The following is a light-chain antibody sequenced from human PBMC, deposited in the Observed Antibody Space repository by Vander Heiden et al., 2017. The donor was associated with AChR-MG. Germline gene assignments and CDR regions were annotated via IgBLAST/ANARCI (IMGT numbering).Light chain of an antibody. CDR1: QSVSSSY. J-gene: IGKJ3*01. Sequence: EIVLTQSPGTLSLSPGERATLSCRASQSVSSSYLAWYQQKPGQAPRLLIYGASSRATGIPDRFSGSGSGTDFTLTISRLEPEDFAVYYCQQDGSSLFFGHGTKVDIK. V-gene: IGKV3-20*01. CDR2: GAS. CDR3: QQDGSSLF.